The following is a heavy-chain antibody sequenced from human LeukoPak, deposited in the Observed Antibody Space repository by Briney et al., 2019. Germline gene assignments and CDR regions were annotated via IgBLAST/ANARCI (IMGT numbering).Heavy chain of an antibody. CDR3: AREGAAAGAYFDY. CDR1: GFTFSRYW. Sequence: GGSLRLSCAASGFTFSRYWMTWVRQAPGKGLEWVANIKQDGSEKYYVDSAKGRFTISRDNAKNSLYLQMNSLRAEDTAVYYCAREGAAAGAYFDYWGQGTLVTVSS. V-gene: IGHV3-7*03. D-gene: IGHD6-13*01. CDR2: IKQDGSEK. J-gene: IGHJ4*02.